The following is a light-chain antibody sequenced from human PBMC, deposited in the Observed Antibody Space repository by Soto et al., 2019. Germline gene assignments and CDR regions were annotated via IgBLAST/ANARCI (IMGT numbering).Light chain of an antibody. J-gene: IGKJ1*01. Sequence: DIQLTQSPSTLSASVGDRFTVTCRARQSISSWLAWYQQKPGKAPKLLLYHASTLQSGVPSRFRGSGSGTDFTLTISRLHPDDFATYYCQQYNTYPWTFGQGTKVDIK. CDR3: QQYNTYPWT. CDR2: HAS. CDR1: QSISSW. V-gene: IGKV1-5*01.